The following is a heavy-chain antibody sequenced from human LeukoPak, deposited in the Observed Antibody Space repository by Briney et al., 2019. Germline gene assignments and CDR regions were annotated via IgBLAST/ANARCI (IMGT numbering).Heavy chain of an antibody. Sequence: SETLSLTCTVSGGSISSGDYSWSWIRQPPGKGLEWIGYIYYSGSTYYNPSLKSRVTISVDTSKNQFSLKLSSVTAADTAVYYCARDSKGSGRGIFYWGQGTLVTVSS. J-gene: IGHJ4*02. V-gene: IGHV4-30-4*01. CDR3: ARDSKGSGRGIFY. CDR2: IYYSGST. D-gene: IGHD3-10*01. CDR1: GGSISSGDYS.